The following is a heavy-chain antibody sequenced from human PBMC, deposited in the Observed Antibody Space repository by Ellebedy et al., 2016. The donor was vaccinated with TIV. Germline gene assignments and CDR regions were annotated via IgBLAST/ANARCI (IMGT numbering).Heavy chain of an antibody. CDR2: MDAGGDT. CDR1: GFTVSGDY. CDR3: AGGTY. J-gene: IGHJ4*02. Sequence: PGGSLRLSCAASGFTVSGDYMSWVRQAPGKGLEWVSIMDAGGDTHYPDPVKGRFTVSRDNSKNTLYLQMKSLRAEDTAVYYCAGGTYWGQGTLVTVSS. V-gene: IGHV3-53*01.